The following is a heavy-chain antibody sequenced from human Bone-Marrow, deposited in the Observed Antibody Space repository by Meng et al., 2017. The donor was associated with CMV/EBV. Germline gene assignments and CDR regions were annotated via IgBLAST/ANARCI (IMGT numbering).Heavy chain of an antibody. CDR3: AKASCSSTSCHPYYFDY. V-gene: IGHV3-30*02. CDR1: GFTFSSYG. CDR2: IRYDGSNK. Sequence: GGSLRLSCAASGFTFSSYGMHWVRQAPGKGLEWVAFIRYDGSNKYYADSVKGRFTISRDNSKNTLYLQMNSLRAEDTAVYYCAKASCSSTSCHPYYFDYWGQGTLVTVSS. J-gene: IGHJ4*02. D-gene: IGHD2-2*01.